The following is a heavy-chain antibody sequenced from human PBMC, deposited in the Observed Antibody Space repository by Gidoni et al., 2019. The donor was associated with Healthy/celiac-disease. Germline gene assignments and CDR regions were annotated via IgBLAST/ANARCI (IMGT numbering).Heavy chain of an antibody. Sequence: QVQLQQWGAGLLKPSVTLSLTCAVYGGSFSGYYWSWIRQPPGKGLEWIGEINHSGSTNYNPSLKSRVTISVDTSKNQFSLKLSSVTAADTAVYYCARGRFLRTGSYFDYWGQGTLVTVSS. V-gene: IGHV4-34*01. CDR3: ARGRFLRTGSYFDY. CDR1: GGSFSGYY. J-gene: IGHJ4*02. D-gene: IGHD3-9*01. CDR2: INHSGST.